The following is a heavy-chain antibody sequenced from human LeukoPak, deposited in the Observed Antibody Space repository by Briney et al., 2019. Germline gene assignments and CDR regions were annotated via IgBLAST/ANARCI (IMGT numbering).Heavy chain of an antibody. CDR1: GFSLSTSGMC. D-gene: IGHD6-19*01. CDR3: ARIRWDENSSGWCFDY. J-gene: IGHJ4*02. CDR2: IDWDDDK. Sequence: SGPTLVNPTQTLTLTCTFSGFSLSTSGMCVSWIRQPPGKALEWLARIDWDDDKYYSTSLKTRLTISKDTSKNQVVLTMTNMDPVDTATYYCARIRWDENSSGWCFDYWGQGTLVTVSS. V-gene: IGHV2-70*11.